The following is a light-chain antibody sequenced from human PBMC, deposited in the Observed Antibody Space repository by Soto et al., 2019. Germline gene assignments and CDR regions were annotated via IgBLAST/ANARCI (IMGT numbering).Light chain of an antibody. J-gene: IGLJ3*02. CDR2: LEGSGSY. Sequence: QLVLTQSSSASASLGSSVKLTCTLSSGHSSYIIAWHQQQPGKAPRYLMKLEGSGSYNKGSGVPDRFSGSSSGDDRYLTSSNLQFEDEADYYCETWDSNPGVFGGGTKLTVL. CDR1: SGHSSYI. CDR3: ETWDSNPGV. V-gene: IGLV4-60*02.